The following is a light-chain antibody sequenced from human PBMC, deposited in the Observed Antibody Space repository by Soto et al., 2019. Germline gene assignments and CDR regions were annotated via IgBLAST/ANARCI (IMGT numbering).Light chain of an antibody. J-gene: IGKJ2*01. Sequence: IVLTQSPGTLSLSPGERATLSCRASQSVSSNYLAWYQQKPGQTPRLLIYGASSRATGIPDRFSGSGSGTDFTLTISRLEPEDFAVYYCQQYGTAPYAFGQGTRLEI. CDR2: GAS. V-gene: IGKV3-20*01. CDR3: QQYGTAPYA. CDR1: QSVSSNY.